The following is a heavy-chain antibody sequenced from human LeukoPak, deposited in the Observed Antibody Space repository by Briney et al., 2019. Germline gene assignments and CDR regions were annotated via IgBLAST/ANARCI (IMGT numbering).Heavy chain of an antibody. CDR2: IYYSGST. J-gene: IGHJ4*02. D-gene: IGHD3-3*01. CDR3: ARDGEGYFDY. CDR1: GGSISSYY. Sequence: TSETLSLTCTVPGGSISSYYWSWIRQPPGKGLEWIGYIYYSGSTNYNPSLKSRVTISVDTSKNQFSLKLSSVTAADTAVYYCARDGEGYFDYWGQGTLVTVSS. V-gene: IGHV4-59*01.